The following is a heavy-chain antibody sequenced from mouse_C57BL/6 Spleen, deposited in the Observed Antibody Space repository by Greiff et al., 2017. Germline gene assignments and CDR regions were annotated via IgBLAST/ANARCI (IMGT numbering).Heavy chain of an antibody. CDR2: IYPRSGNT. Sequence: VQLKQSGAELARPGASVKLSCKASGYTFTSYGISWVKQRTGQGLEWIGEIYPRSGNTYYNEKFKGKATLTADKSSSTAYMGLRSLTSEDSAIYFCARRIIITTVVSNYFDYWDQGTTLTVAS. CDR1: GYTFTSYG. J-gene: IGHJ2*01. V-gene: IGHV1-81*01. CDR3: ARRIIITTVVSNYFDY. D-gene: IGHD1-1*01.